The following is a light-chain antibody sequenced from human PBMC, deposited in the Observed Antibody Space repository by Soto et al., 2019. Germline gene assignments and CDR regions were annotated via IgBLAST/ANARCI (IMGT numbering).Light chain of an antibody. CDR1: SSDVGGYKY. CDR3: SSYAGSNHLV. V-gene: IGLV2-8*01. J-gene: IGLJ2*01. CDR2: EVS. Sequence: QSALSQPPSASGSPGQSVTISCAGTSSDVGGYKYVSWYQQHPDKVPKLIIYEVSERPSGVPERFSGSKSGNTASLTVSGLQAEDEADYYCSSYAGSNHLVFGGGTKLTVL.